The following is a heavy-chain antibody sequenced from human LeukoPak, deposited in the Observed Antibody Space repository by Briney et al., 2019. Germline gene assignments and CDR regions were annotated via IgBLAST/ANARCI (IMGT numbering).Heavy chain of an antibody. CDR1: GFTVSSNY. J-gene: IGHJ4*02. V-gene: IGHV3-53*01. CDR3: ARDPEIWDSGSYYFDY. D-gene: IGHD1-26*01. Sequence: GGSLRLSCAAPGFTVSSNYMSWVRQAPGKGLEWVSVIYSGGSTYYADSVKGRFTISRDNSKNTLYLQMNSLRAEDTAVYYCARDPEIWDSGSYYFDYWGQGTLVTVSS. CDR2: IYSGGST.